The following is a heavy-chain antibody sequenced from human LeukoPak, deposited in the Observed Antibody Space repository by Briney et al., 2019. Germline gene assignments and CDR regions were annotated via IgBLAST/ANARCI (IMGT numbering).Heavy chain of an antibody. CDR2: INPNSGGT. CDR1: GYTFTGYY. CDR3: ARTRVAATGELGY. V-gene: IGHV1-2*04. Sequence: ASVKVSCKASGYTFTGYYMHWVRQAPGQGLEWMGWINPNSGGTNYAQKFQGWVTMTRDTSISTAYMELSRLRSDDTAVYYCARTRVAATGELGYWGQGTLVTVSS. J-gene: IGHJ4*02. D-gene: IGHD2-15*01.